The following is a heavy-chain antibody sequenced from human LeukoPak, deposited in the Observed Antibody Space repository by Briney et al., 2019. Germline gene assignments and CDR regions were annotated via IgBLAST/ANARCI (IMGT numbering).Heavy chain of an antibody. CDR1: GGSISSGGYY. CDR3: ARDLVVAATSWFDP. Sequence: SQTLSLTCTVSGGSISSGGYYWSWIRQHPGKGLEWIGYIYYSGSTYYNPSLKSRVTISVDTSKNQFSLKLSPVTAADTAVYYCARDLVVAATSWFDPWGQGTLVTVSS. V-gene: IGHV4-31*03. D-gene: IGHD2-15*01. CDR2: IYYSGST. J-gene: IGHJ5*02.